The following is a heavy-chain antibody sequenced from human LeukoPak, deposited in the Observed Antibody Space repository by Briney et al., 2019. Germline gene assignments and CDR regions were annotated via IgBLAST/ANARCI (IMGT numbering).Heavy chain of an antibody. CDR3: ASLVGATWAY. Sequence: SVKVSCKASGYTFTSYDINWVRQATGQGLEWMGRIIPIFGTANYAQKFQGRVTITTDESTSTAYMELSSLRSEDTAVYYCASLVGATWAYWSQGTLVTVSS. CDR1: GYTFTSYD. D-gene: IGHD1-26*01. CDR2: IIPIFGTA. V-gene: IGHV1-69*05. J-gene: IGHJ4*02.